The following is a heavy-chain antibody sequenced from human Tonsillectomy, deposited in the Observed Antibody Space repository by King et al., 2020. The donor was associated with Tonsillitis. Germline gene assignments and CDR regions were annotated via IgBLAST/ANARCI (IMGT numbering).Heavy chain of an antibody. D-gene: IGHD1-26*01. CDR1: GFTFSSYE. Sequence: VQLVESGGGLVQLGGSLRLSCAASGFTFSSYEMNWVRQAPGKGLEWVSYISGSGSTIYYADSVKGRFTISRDNAKNSLYLQMNSLRAEDTAVYYCARGPIVGANFDYWGQGTLVTVSS. CDR2: ISGSGSTI. CDR3: ARGPIVGANFDY. J-gene: IGHJ4*02. V-gene: IGHV3-48*03.